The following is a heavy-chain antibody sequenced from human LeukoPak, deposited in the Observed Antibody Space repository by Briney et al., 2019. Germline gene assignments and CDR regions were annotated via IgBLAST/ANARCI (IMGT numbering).Heavy chain of an antibody. CDR3: ASPKGDSSGWYSYFDL. J-gene: IGHJ2*01. V-gene: IGHV4-4*07. D-gene: IGHD6-19*01. CDR2: IYTSGST. CDR1: GGSISSYY. Sequence: SETLSLTCTVSGGSISSYYWSWIRQPAGKGLEWIGRIYTSGSTNYNPSLKSRVTMSVDTSKNQFSLKLSSVTAADTAVYYCASPKGDSSGWYSYFDLWGRGTLVTVSS.